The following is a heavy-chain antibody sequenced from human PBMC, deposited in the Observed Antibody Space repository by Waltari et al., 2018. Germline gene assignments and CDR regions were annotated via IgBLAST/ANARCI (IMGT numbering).Heavy chain of an antibody. V-gene: IGHV4-38-2*01. D-gene: IGHD4-17*01. CDR1: GYSISRGYY. CDR2: IYHSGST. CDR3: ARHFEDGDPPRY. J-gene: IGHJ4*02. Sequence: QVQLQASGPGLVKPSETLSLTCAVSGYSISRGYYWGWIRQPPGKGLEWIGSIYHSGSTYYNPSLKSRVTISVDTSKNQFSLKLSSVTAADTAVYYCARHFEDGDPPRYWGQGTLVTVSS.